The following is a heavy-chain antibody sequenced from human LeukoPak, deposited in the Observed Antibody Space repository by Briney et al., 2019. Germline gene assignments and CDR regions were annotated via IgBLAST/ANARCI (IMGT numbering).Heavy chain of an antibody. CDR2: IYYSGST. D-gene: IGHD4-17*01. V-gene: IGHV4-59*01. CDR3: VRDRGDCFDY. CDR1: GXSISSYY. J-gene: IGHJ4*02. Sequence: PSETLSLTCTVSGXSISSYYWSWIRQPPGKGLEWIGYIYYSGSTSYNSSLKSRVTISVDTSKNQFSLKLCSVTAADTAVYYCVRDRGDCFDYWGQGTLVTVSS.